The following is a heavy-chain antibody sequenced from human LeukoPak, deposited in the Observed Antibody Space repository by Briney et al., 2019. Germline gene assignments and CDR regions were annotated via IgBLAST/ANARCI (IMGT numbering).Heavy chain of an antibody. J-gene: IGHJ6*03. CDR3: ARDPGYCSSTSCPLSEYYYMDV. D-gene: IGHD2-2*01. CDR1: GFIVRNYY. V-gene: IGHV3-53*05. Sequence: GGSLRLSCAASGFIVRNYYLSWVRQAPGKGLEWVSVIYSGGITYYADSVEGRFTISRDNSKNTVSLQMKSLRSDDTAVYYCARDPGYCSSTSCPLSEYYYMDVWGKGTTVTVSS. CDR2: IYSGGIT.